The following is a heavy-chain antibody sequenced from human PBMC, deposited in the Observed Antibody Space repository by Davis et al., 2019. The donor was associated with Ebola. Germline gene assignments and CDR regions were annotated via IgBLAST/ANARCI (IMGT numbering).Heavy chain of an antibody. Sequence: SVTVSCKASGGTFSSYAISWVRQAPGQGLEWMGGIIPIFGTANYAQKFQGRVTITADESTSTAYMELSSLRSEDTAVYYCARGDCSCGSCLNAFDIWGQGTMVTVSS. CDR3: ARGDCSCGSCLNAFDI. J-gene: IGHJ3*02. CDR2: IIPIFGTA. D-gene: IGHD2-15*01. CDR1: GGTFSSYA. V-gene: IGHV1-69*13.